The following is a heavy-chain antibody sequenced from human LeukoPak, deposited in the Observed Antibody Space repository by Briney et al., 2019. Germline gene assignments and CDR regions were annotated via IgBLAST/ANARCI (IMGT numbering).Heavy chain of an antibody. CDR2: IYYSGST. Sequence: SETLSLTCTVSGGSISSYYWSWIRQPPGKGLEWIGYIYYSGSTNYNPSLKSRVTISVDTSKNQFSLKLSSVTAADTAVYYCARDLGDPDYYDGSGYSYWGQGTLVTVSS. J-gene: IGHJ4*02. CDR3: ARDLGDPDYYDGSGYSY. D-gene: IGHD3-22*01. CDR1: GGSISSYY. V-gene: IGHV4-59*01.